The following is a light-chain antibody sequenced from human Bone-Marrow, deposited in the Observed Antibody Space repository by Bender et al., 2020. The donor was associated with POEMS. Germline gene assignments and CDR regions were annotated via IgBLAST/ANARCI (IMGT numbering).Light chain of an antibody. V-gene: IGLV2-14*03. Sequence: QSALTQPASVSASPGQSITISCTGTSSDVGGYNYVSWYQQHPGKAPKLIIYGYNNRPSGVPDRFSGSKSGSTASLTISGLQTDDEADYYCSSYTSSKTWVFGGGTKLTVL. CDR3: SSYTSSKTWV. CDR1: SSDVGGYNY. J-gene: IGLJ3*02. CDR2: GYN.